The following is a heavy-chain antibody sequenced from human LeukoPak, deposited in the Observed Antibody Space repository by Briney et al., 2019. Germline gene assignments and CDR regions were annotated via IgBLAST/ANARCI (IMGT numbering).Heavy chain of an antibody. V-gene: IGHV1-18*04. CDR1: GYTFTRYY. CDR3: AREPTGTTMESWFDP. J-gene: IGHJ5*02. Sequence: GASVKVSFKASGYTFTRYYMHWVRQAPGQGPEWMGWISAYNGNTNYAQKLQGRVTMTTDTSTSTAYMELRSLRSDDTAVYYCAREPTGTTMESWFDPWGQGTLVTVSS. D-gene: IGHD1-1*01. CDR2: ISAYNGNT.